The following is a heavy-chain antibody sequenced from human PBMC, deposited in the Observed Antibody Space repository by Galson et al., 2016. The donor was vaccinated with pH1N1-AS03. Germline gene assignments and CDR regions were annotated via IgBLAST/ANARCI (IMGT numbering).Heavy chain of an antibody. CDR2: INGGNGET. D-gene: IGHD4-23*01. V-gene: IGHV3-23*01. CDR3: AKVAWGGNSMG. Sequence: SLRLSCAASGVIFSSADMSWVRQAPGKGFQWVSGINGGNGETYYADSVKGRFTISKDKSRNTLILQMNSLTAEDTDVYYCAKVAWGGNSMGWGPGTLVTVSS. J-gene: IGHJ4*02. CDR1: GVIFSSAD.